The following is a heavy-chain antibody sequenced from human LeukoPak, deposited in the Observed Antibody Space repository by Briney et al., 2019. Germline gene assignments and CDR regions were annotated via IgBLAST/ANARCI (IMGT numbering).Heavy chain of an antibody. V-gene: IGHV3-74*01. CDR1: GFTFSSYW. Sequence: GGSLTLSCAASGFTFSSYWIHWVRQAPGKGLVWVSRINTDGRSTRYADSVKGRFTISRDNAKNTVNLQMNSLRAEDTAVYYCARDLGYYHDTSDYYYGGFDYWGQGALVTVSS. CDR3: ARDLGYYHDTSDYYYGGFDY. CDR2: INTDGRST. D-gene: IGHD3-22*01. J-gene: IGHJ4*02.